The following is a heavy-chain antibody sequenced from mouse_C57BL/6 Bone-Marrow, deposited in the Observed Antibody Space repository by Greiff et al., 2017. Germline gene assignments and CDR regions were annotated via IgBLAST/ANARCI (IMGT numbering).Heavy chain of an antibody. CDR3: ARHELGRFDY. J-gene: IGHJ2*01. Sequence: EVKVVESGGDLVKPGGSLQLSCAASGFTFSSYGMSWVRQTPDKRLEWVATISSGGSYTYSPDSVQGRFTISRDNAKNPLYLQMSMLKSEDTAMYYCARHELGRFDYWGQGTTLTVSS. CDR1: GFTFSSYG. D-gene: IGHD4-1*01. CDR2: ISSGGSYT. V-gene: IGHV5-6*01.